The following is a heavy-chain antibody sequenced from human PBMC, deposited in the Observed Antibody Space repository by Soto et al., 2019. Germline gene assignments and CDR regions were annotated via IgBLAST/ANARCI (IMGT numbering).Heavy chain of an antibody. CDR2: ISYDGSNK. D-gene: IGHD3-3*01. V-gene: IGHV3-30*18. CDR1: GFTFSSYG. J-gene: IGHJ6*02. CDR3: AKDVVTIFGVVRARYYYYGMDV. Sequence: GGSLRLSCAASGFTFSSYGMHWVRQAPGKGLEWVAVISYDGSNKYYADSVKGRFTISRDNSKNTLYLQMNSLRAEDTAVYYCAKDVVTIFGVVRARYYYYGMDVWGQGTTVTVSS.